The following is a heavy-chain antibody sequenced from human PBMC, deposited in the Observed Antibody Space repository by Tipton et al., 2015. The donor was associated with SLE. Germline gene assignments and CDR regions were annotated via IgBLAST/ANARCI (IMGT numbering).Heavy chain of an antibody. D-gene: IGHD6-19*01. CDR1: GFTFDDYG. CDR2: ISYDGSNK. V-gene: IGHV3-30*03. Sequence: SLRLSCAASGFTFDDYGMSWVRQAPGKGLEWVAVISYDGSNKYYADSVKGRFTISRDNAKNSLYLQMNSLRAEDTAVYYCARDGTVAGTGWYFDLWGRGTLVTVSS. J-gene: IGHJ2*01. CDR3: ARDGTVAGTGWYFDL.